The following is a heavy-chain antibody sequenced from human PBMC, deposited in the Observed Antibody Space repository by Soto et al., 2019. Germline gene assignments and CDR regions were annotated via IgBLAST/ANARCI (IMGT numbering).Heavy chain of an antibody. V-gene: IGHV4-30-4*01. J-gene: IGHJ5*02. CDR3: ARVPAANAWFDP. Sequence: PSETLSLTCTVSGGSISSGDYYWSWIRHPPGKGLEWIGYIYYSGSTYYNPSLKSRVTISVDTSKNQFSLKLSSVTAADTAVYYCARVPAANAWFDPWGQGTLVTVSS. CDR1: GGSISSGDYY. D-gene: IGHD2-2*01. CDR2: IYYSGST.